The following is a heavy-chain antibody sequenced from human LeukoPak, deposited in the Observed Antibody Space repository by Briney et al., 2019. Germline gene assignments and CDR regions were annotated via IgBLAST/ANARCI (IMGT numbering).Heavy chain of an antibody. CDR2: INSDGINT. CDR1: GFTFSNYW. Sequence: PGGSLRLSCAASGFTFSNYWMHWVRQAPGKGLVWVSRINSDGINTSSADSVKGRFTISRDNAKNTLNLQMNSLRAEDTAVYYCARDLGQYYDTSDNWFDPWGQGTLVTVSS. D-gene: IGHD3-22*01. CDR3: ARDLGQYYDTSDNWFDP. V-gene: IGHV3-74*01. J-gene: IGHJ5*02.